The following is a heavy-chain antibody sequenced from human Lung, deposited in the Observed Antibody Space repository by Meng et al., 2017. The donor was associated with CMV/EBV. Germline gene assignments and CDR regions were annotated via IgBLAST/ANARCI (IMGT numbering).Heavy chain of an antibody. J-gene: IGHJ4*02. CDR2: ISWDGGST. CDR3: AKEGRYFSSTRCFYYFDY. CDR1: GFTFDDYT. Sequence: GEALKTSCAAAGFTFDDYTMHWVRQAPGKGVGWVSLISWDGGSTYYADSVKGRFTISRDNSKKSLYLPMNSLRTKDTALYYCAKEGRYFSSTRCFYYFDYWGQGTLVTVSS. D-gene: IGHD2-2*01. V-gene: IGHV3-43*01.